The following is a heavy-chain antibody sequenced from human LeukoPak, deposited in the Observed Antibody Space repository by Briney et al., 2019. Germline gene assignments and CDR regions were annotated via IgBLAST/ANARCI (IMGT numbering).Heavy chain of an antibody. J-gene: IGHJ3*02. Sequence: ETLSLTCTVSGGSISSYYWSWIRQPPGKGLVWVSRINSGGSSTSYADSVKGRFTISRDNAKNTLYLQMNSLRAEDTAEYYCARYDYAAHDAFDIWGQGTMVTVSS. V-gene: IGHV3-74*01. CDR3: ARYDYAAHDAFDI. D-gene: IGHD4-17*01. CDR2: INSGGSST. CDR1: GGSISSYY.